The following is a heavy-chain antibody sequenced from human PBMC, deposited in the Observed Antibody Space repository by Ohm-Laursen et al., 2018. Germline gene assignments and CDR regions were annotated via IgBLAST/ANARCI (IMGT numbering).Heavy chain of an antibody. D-gene: IGHD3-10*01. J-gene: IGHJ6*02. Sequence: SLRLSCAASGFTFSDYYMSWIRQAPGKGLEWVSYISSSGSTIYYADSVKGRFTISRDNAKNSLYLQMNSLRAEDTAVYYCAREYGSWSREYYYYYYGMDVWGQGTTVTVSS. CDR3: AREYGSWSREYYYYYYGMDV. V-gene: IGHV3-11*01. CDR1: GFTFSDYY. CDR2: ISSSGSTI.